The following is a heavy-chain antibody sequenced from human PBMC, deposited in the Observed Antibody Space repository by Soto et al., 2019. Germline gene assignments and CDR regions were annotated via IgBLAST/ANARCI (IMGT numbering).Heavy chain of an antibody. CDR2: IIPMFGTA. CDR3: AREIDGYYGMGV. Sequence: QVQLVQSGAEVKKPGSSVKVSCKASGGTFSTDSISWVRQAPGQGLEWMGGIIPMFGTANNAQKFQGRVTITVHGSTSTAYIELSSLRSEETAVYFCAREIDGYYGMGVWGQGTTVTVAS. J-gene: IGHJ6*02. CDR1: GGTFSTDS. V-gene: IGHV1-69*12.